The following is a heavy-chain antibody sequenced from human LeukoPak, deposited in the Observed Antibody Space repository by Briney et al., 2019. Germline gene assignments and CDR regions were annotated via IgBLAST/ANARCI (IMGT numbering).Heavy chain of an antibody. CDR2: ISAYKGNT. CDR3: ARGPPYDSSGYPGY. CDR1: GYTFTSYG. Sequence: ASVKVSCKASGYTFTSYGISWVRQAPGQGLEWMGWISAYKGNTNYAQKLQGRVTMTTDTSTSTAYMELRSLRSDDTAVYYCARGPPYDSSGYPGYWGQGTLVTVSS. V-gene: IGHV1-18*01. D-gene: IGHD3-22*01. J-gene: IGHJ4*02.